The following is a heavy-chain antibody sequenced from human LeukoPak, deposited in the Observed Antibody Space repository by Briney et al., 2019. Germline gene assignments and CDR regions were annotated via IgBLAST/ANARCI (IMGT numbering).Heavy chain of an antibody. CDR3: AHIPDSGSHIRGPNFDY. D-gene: IGHD6-19*01. J-gene: IGHJ4*02. CDR1: GFSLSTSGVG. V-gene: IGHV2-5*02. CDR2: IYWDDDK. Sequence: ASGPTLVKPTQTLTLTCTFSGFSLSTSGVGVGWIRQPPGKALEWLALIYWDDDKRYSPSLKSRLTIAKGTSNNQVVLTMTNMDPLDTATYYCAHIPDSGSHIRGPNFDYWGQGTLVTVSS.